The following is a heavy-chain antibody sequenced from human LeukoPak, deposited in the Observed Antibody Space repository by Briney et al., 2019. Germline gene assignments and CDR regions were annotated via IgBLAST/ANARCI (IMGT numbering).Heavy chain of an antibody. CDR3: ARGPDTAFDI. J-gene: IGHJ3*02. V-gene: IGHV3-53*04. Sequence: GGSLRLSCAASGFTVSSNYLSWVRQAPGKGLEWVSVIYSGGSTYYADSVKGRFTISRHNSKNTLYLQMNSLRAEDTAVYYCARGPDTAFDIWGQGTMVTVSS. CDR1: GFTVSSNY. CDR2: IYSGGST. D-gene: IGHD2-2*02.